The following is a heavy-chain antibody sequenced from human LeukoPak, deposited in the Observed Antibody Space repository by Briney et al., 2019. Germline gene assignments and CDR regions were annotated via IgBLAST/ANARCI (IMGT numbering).Heavy chain of an antibody. J-gene: IGHJ6*02. D-gene: IGHD5-18*01. CDR2: IWYDGSNK. Sequence: PGGSLRLSCAASGFTFSSYGMHWVRQAPGKGLEWVAVIWYDGSNKYYADSVKGRFTISRDNSKNTLYLQMNSPRAEDTAVYYCARAPGYSYGTYYYYGMDVWGQGTTVTVSS. CDR3: ARAPGYSYGTYYYYGMDV. V-gene: IGHV3-33*01. CDR1: GFTFSSYG.